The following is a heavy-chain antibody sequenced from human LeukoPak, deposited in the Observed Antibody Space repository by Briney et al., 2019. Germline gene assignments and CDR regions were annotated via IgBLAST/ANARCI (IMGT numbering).Heavy chain of an antibody. CDR1: VFTFDVYA. D-gene: IGHD4-17*01. Sequence: GGSLRLSCAPSVFTFDVYAMTCVREAPGKGLECGSLMSGCSGGRYYADSVKGRVTLSRDNSKNTLYLQKNSARGEDTGVYYCAKSNTLTTEGGQGTLVTVSS. CDR3: AKSNTLTTE. V-gene: IGHV3-23*01. CDR2: MSGCSGGR. J-gene: IGHJ4*02.